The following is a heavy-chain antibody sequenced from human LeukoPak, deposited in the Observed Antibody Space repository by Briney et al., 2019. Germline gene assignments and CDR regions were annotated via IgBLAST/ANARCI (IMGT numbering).Heavy chain of an antibody. J-gene: IGHJ4*02. Sequence: GGSLKLSCEASGFPFSTYTVSWVRQAPGKGLQWVSSIIGGDATIYYADSVKGRFTISRDISKNTLYLQMNSLRAEDTAIYYCAKGASPFDYLGQGTLVTVSS. CDR2: IIGGDATI. CDR1: GFPFSTYT. CDR3: AKGASPFDY. V-gene: IGHV3-23*01.